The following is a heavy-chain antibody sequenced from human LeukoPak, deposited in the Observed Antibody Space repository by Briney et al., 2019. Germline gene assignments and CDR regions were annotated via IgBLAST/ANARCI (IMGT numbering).Heavy chain of an antibody. J-gene: IGHJ4*02. D-gene: IGHD3-10*01. Sequence: SETLSLTCTVSGGSISSGDYYWSCIRQPPGKGLECIGYIYYSGSTYYNPSLKSRVTISVDTSKNQFSLKLSSVTAADTAVYYCARAVRGVIRLLDYWGQGTLVTVSS. CDR1: GGSISSGDYY. CDR3: ARAVRGVIRLLDY. CDR2: IYYSGST. V-gene: IGHV4-30-4*01.